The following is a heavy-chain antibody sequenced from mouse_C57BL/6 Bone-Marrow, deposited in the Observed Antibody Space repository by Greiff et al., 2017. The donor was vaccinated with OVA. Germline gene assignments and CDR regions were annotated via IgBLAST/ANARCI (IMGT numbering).Heavy chain of an antibody. J-gene: IGHJ1*03. CDR1: GYTFTSYW. D-gene: IGHD1-1*01. CDR3: AREEADYYGSSYRYFDV. CDR2: IDPSDSYT. Sequence: QVQLQQPGAELVMPGASVKLSCKASGYTFTSYWMHWVKQRPGQGLEWIGEIDPSDSYTNYNQKFKGKSTLTVDKSSSTAYMQLSRLTSEDSAVYYCAREEADYYGSSYRYFDVWGTGTTVTVSS. V-gene: IGHV1-69*01.